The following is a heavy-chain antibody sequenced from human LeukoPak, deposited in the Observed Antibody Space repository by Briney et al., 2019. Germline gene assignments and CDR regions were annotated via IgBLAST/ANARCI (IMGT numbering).Heavy chain of an antibody. CDR2: IRSKAYGGTT. J-gene: IGHJ5*02. Sequence: PGRSLRLSCSASGFTFGDYAMSWVRQAPGKGLEWVGFIRSKAYGGTTEYAASVNGRFTISRDDPKSIAYLQMNSLRPEDTAVYYCARVHYYLSGPSWFDTWGQGTLVTVSS. CDR3: ARVHYYLSGPSWFDT. D-gene: IGHD3-10*01. V-gene: IGHV3-49*04. CDR1: GFTFGDYA.